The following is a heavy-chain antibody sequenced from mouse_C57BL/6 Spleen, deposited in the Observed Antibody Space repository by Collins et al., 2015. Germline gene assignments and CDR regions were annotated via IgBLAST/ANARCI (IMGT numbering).Heavy chain of an antibody. Sequence: QVQLQQPGAELVMPGASVKLSCKASGYTFTSYWMHWVKQRPGQGLEWIGEIDPSDSYTNYNQKFKGKSTLTVDKSSSTAYMQLSSLTSEDSAVYYCARLGYYDGYPYYFDYWGQGTTLTVSS. CDR2: IDPSDSYT. CDR3: ARLGYYDGYPYYFDY. D-gene: IGHD2-3*01. J-gene: IGHJ2*01. V-gene: IGHV1-69*01. CDR1: GYTFTSYW.